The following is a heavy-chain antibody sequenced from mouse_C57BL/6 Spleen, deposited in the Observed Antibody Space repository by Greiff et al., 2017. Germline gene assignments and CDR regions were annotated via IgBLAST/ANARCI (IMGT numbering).Heavy chain of an antibody. D-gene: IGHD2-2*01. Sequence: VQLQQPGAELVRPGSSVKLSCKASGYTFTSYWMHWVKQRPIQGLEWIGNIDPSDSETHYNQKFKDKATLTVDKSSSTAYMQLSSLTSEDSAVYYCARNGYGTGFAYWGQGTLVTVSA. CDR3: ARNGYGTGFAY. V-gene: IGHV1-52*01. CDR2: IDPSDSET. J-gene: IGHJ3*01. CDR1: GYTFTSYW.